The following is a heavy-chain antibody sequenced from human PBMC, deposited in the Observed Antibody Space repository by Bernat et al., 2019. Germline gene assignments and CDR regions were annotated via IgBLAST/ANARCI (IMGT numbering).Heavy chain of an antibody. V-gene: IGHV3-48*01. CDR2: ISSSSTI. CDR3: ARVAVYYYGSGSYPLDY. Sequence: EVQLVESGGGLVQPGGSLRLSCAASGFTFSSYSMNWVRQAPGKGLEWVSYISSSSTIYYADSVKGRFTISRDNAKNSLYLQMNSLRAEDSAVYYCARVAVYYYGSGSYPLDYWGQGTTVTVSS. J-gene: IGHJ4*02. D-gene: IGHD3-10*01. CDR1: GFTFSSYS.